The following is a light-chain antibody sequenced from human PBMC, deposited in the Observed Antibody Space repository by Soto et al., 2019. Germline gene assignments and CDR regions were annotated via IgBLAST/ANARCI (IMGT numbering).Light chain of an antibody. CDR3: QQYGSSGT. V-gene: IGKV3-20*01. Sequence: EIVMTQSPGTLSLSPEERATLSCRASQSVSNNYLAWCQQKPGQAPRLLIYGASNRATGIPDRFSGSGSGTDFTLTISRLEPEDFAVYYCQQYGSSGTFGQGTKVDIK. J-gene: IGKJ1*01. CDR1: QSVSNNY. CDR2: GAS.